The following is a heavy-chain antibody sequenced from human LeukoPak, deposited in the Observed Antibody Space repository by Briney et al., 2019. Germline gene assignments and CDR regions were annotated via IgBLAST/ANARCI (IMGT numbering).Heavy chain of an antibody. CDR3: ARLNLAYCGGDCYSYYFDY. CDR2: IYYSGST. Sequence: TSETLSLTCTVSGGSISSYYWSWLRQPPGKGLEWIGYIYYSGSTNYNPSLKSRVTISVDTSKNQFSLKLSSVTAADTAVYYCARLNLAYCGGDCYSYYFDYWGQGTLVTVSS. J-gene: IGHJ4*02. CDR1: GGSISSYY. D-gene: IGHD2-21*01. V-gene: IGHV4-59*01.